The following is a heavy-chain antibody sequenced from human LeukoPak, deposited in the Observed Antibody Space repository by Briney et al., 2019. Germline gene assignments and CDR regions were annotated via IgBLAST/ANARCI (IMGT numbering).Heavy chain of an antibody. CDR1: GGPISSGSYY. Sequence: PSETLSLTCTVPGGPISSGSYYWSWIRQPAGKGLEWIGRIYTSGSTNYNPSLKSRVTISVDTSKNQFSLKLSSVTAADTAVYYCARDRLDCSSTSCYRVFDYWGQGTLVTVSS. CDR3: ARDRLDCSSTSCYRVFDY. V-gene: IGHV4-61*02. CDR2: IYTSGST. J-gene: IGHJ4*02. D-gene: IGHD2-2*01.